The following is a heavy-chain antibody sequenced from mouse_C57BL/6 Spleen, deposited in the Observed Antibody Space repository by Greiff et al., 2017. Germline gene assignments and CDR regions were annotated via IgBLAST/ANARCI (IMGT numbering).Heavy chain of an antibody. V-gene: IGHV1-18*01. CDR3: ARSTPWYFDV. J-gene: IGHJ1*03. Sequence: EVKLMESGPELVKPGASVKIPCKASGYTFTDYNMDWVKQSHGKSLEWIGDINPNNGGTIYNQKFKGKATLTVDKSSSTAYMELRSLTSEDTAVYYCARSTPWYFDVWGTGTTVTVSS. CDR2: INPNNGGT. CDR1: GYTFTDYN. D-gene: IGHD2-1*01.